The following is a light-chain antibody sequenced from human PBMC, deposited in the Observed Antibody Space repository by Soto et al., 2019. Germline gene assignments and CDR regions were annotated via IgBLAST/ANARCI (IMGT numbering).Light chain of an antibody. CDR1: QSISSW. CDR3: QQYNSYSWT. CDR2: KAS. V-gene: IGKV1-5*03. J-gene: IGKJ1*01. Sequence: DIPMTQSPSTLSASVGDRVTITCRASQSISSWLAWYQQKPGKAPKLLIYKASSLESGVPSRFSGSGSGTEFTLTISSLQPDEFATYYCQQYNSYSWTFGQGTKVAI.